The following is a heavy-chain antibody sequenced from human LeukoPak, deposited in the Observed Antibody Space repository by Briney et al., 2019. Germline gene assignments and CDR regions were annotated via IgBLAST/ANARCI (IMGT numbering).Heavy chain of an antibody. CDR1: GGSISSGGYY. J-gene: IGHJ6*03. Sequence: ASQTLSLTCTVSGGSISSGGYYWSWIRQHPGKGLEWIGYIYYSGSTYYNPSLKSRVTISVDTSKNQFSLKLSSVTAADTAVYYCAREGGYSSSSGPGYYYMDVWGKGTTVTVSS. D-gene: IGHD6-6*01. CDR2: IYYSGST. CDR3: AREGGYSSSSGPGYYYMDV. V-gene: IGHV4-31*03.